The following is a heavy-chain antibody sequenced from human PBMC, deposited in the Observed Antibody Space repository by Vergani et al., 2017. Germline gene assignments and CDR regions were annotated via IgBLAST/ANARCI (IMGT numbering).Heavy chain of an antibody. Sequence: EVQLVESGGGLVPPGGSLRLSCEVSGFLFNNYPMNWVRQSPGKGLEWVSAISGSGGSTYYADSVKGRFTISRDNSKNTLYLQMNSLRAEDTAVYYCTRDRLDDSYAYFDYWGQGTLVTVSP. V-gene: IGHV3-23*04. D-gene: IGHD3-16*01. CDR1: GFLFNNYP. J-gene: IGHJ4*02. CDR3: TRDRLDDSYAYFDY. CDR2: ISGSGGST.